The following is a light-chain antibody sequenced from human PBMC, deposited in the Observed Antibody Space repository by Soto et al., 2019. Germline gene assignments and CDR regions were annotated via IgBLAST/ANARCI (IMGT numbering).Light chain of an antibody. CDR3: QQYDNRPPFT. CDR2: DAS. V-gene: IGKV1-33*01. CDR1: QDISNY. Sequence: DIQMTQSPSSLSASVGDRVTITCQASQDISNYLNWYQQKPGKAPKLLIYDASNLETGVQPRFSGSESGTDFTSTISSLQPEDIVTYYCQQYDNRPPFTFGPGTKVDIK. J-gene: IGKJ3*01.